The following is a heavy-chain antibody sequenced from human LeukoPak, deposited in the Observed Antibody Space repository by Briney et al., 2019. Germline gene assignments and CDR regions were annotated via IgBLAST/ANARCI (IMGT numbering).Heavy chain of an antibody. CDR1: GGSISSYY. D-gene: IGHD2-8*02. V-gene: IGHV4-59*08. CDR3: AGHHPRNTVDY. J-gene: IGHJ4*02. Sequence: SETLSLTCTVSGGSISSYYWSWIRQPPGKGLEWIGYIYYSGSTNYNPSLKSRVTISVDTSKNQFSLKLSSVTAADTAVYYCAGHHPRNTVDYWGQGTLVTVSS. CDR2: IYYSGST.